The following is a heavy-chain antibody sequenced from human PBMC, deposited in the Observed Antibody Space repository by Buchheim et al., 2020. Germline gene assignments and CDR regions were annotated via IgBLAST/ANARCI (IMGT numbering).Heavy chain of an antibody. D-gene: IGHD3-10*01. CDR2: TYYSGRS. V-gene: IGHV4-31*03. J-gene: IGHJ4*02. Sequence: QVQLQESGPGLVKPSQTLSLTCTVSGGSISGGDYFWSWIRQHPGKGLEWIGYTYYSGRSYYNPSLQSRVTISVHTSENQFSLWLNSVTAADTAAYYCARHPNYGSGSCFDYWGQGTL. CDR1: GGSISGGDYF. CDR3: ARHPNYGSGSCFDY.